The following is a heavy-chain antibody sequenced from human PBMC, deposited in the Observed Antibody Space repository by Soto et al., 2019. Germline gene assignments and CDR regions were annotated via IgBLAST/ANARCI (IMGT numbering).Heavy chain of an antibody. CDR1: GGSFSGYY. J-gene: IGHJ5*02. Sequence: LSLPCAVYGGSFSGYYWSWIRQPPGKGLEWIGEINHSGSTNYNPSLKSRVTIPVDTSKNQFSLKLSSVTAADTAVYYCASRRGYSYGAFRFDPWGQGTLVTVSS. CDR2: INHSGST. D-gene: IGHD5-18*01. V-gene: IGHV4-34*01. CDR3: ASRRGYSYGAFRFDP.